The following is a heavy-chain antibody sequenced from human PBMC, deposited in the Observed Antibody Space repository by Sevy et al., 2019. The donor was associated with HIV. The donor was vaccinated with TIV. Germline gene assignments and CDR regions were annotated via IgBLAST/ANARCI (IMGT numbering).Heavy chain of an antibody. CDR3: ASVEDRKRYYDFWSGYFNYYYYGMDV. CDR2: ISSSSSYI. CDR1: GFTFSSYS. Sequence: GGSLRLSCAASGFTFSSYSMNWVRQAPGKGLEWVSSISSSSSYIYYADSVKGRFTISRDNAKNSLYLQMNSLRAEDMAVYYCASVEDRKRYYDFWSGYFNYYYYGMDVWGQGTTVTVSS. D-gene: IGHD3-3*01. J-gene: IGHJ6*02. V-gene: IGHV3-21*01.